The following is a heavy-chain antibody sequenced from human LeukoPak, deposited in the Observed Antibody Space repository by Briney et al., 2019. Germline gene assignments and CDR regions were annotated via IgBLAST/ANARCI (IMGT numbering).Heavy chain of an antibody. D-gene: IGHD1-26*01. Sequence: SETLSLTCTVSGGSFNLYSWTWXRQPPGKGLXXIAEIGHGGSINFNPSLKSRVTVSLDTSKNQFSLSLSSVTAADTAVYYCASRETFYFYYMDVWGNGTTVTVSS. CDR2: IGHGGSI. CDR3: ASRETFYFYYMDV. J-gene: IGHJ6*03. V-gene: IGHV4-34*01. CDR1: GGSFNLYS.